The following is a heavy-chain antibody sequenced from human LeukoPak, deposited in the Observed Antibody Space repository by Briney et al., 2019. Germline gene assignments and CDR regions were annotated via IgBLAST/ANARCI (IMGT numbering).Heavy chain of an antibody. CDR3: ARVGSGNYYKSFEH. CDR2: IYSGAGT. CDR1: GFTVSGTY. V-gene: IGHV3-53*01. Sequence: GGALRLSCAASGFTVSGTYMSWVRQAPGKGLEWVSVIYSGAGTYYADSVKGRFTISRDNSKNTLHLQMNSLGAEDTAVYYCARVGSGNYYKSFEHWGQGTLVTVSS. D-gene: IGHD1-26*01. J-gene: IGHJ4*02.